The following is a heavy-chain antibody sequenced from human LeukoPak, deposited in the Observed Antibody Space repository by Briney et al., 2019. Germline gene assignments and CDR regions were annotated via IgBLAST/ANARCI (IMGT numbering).Heavy chain of an antibody. CDR1: GGSISSGVYY. J-gene: IGHJ4*02. D-gene: IGHD3-22*01. CDR3: ARGYDSSALDY. V-gene: IGHV4-30-4*01. Sequence: PSETLSLTCTVSGGSISSGVYYWSWIRQPPGKGLEWIGYIYYSGSTYYNPSLKSRVTISVDTSKNQFSLKLSSVTAADTAVYYCARGYDSSALDYWGQGTLVTVSS. CDR2: IYYSGST.